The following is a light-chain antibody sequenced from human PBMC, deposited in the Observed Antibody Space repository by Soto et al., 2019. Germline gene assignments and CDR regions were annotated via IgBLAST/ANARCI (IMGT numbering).Light chain of an antibody. CDR2: GVS. CDR3: QQYAASPRT. V-gene: IGKV3-20*01. CDR1: QSVTRNS. J-gene: IGKJ1*01. Sequence: EIALTQSPGTLSLSPRERATLSCRASQSVTRNSLAWYQHRPGQAPRLLIYGVSNRAPGIPDRFSGSGSGTHFTLTISRLEPEDFAVYYCQQYAASPRTFGQGTQVEVK.